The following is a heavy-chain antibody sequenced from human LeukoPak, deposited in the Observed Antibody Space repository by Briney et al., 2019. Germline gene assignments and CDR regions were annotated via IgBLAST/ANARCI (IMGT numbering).Heavy chain of an antibody. Sequence: SLRLSCAASGFTFSNYEMNWVRQAPGKGLEWVSYISNSGGTIYYADSVKGRFTISRDNAKNSLYLQMNSLRAEDTAVYYCARDVAPIDYWGQGTLVTVSS. V-gene: IGHV3-48*03. J-gene: IGHJ4*02. CDR1: GFTFSNYE. CDR3: ARDVAPIDY. CDR2: ISNSGGTI.